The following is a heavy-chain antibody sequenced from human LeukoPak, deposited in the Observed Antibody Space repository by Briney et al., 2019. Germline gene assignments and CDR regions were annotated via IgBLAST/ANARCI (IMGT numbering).Heavy chain of an antibody. V-gene: IGHV3-30*03. Sequence: GESLKISCAASGFTSNNYGMHWVRQAPGKGLEWVAVISSDGSKKYYGDSVKGRFTISRDDSKNTLYLQMNSLRAEDTAVYYCARYGDHGNYFDCWGQGTLVTVSS. CDR3: ARYGDHGNYFDC. J-gene: IGHJ4*02. CDR2: ISSDGSKK. D-gene: IGHD4-17*01. CDR1: GFTSNNYG.